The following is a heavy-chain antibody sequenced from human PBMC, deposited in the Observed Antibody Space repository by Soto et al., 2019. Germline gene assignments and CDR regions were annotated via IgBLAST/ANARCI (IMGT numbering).Heavy chain of an antibody. Sequence: PSETLSLTCAVYGGSFSGYYWSWIRQPPGKGLEWIGEINHSGSTNYNPSLKSRVTISVDTSKNQFSLKLSSVTAADTAVYYCARWRGYDFWSGYYYYGMDVWGQGTTVTVSS. CDR2: INHSGST. V-gene: IGHV4-34*01. D-gene: IGHD3-3*01. J-gene: IGHJ6*02. CDR1: GGSFSGYY. CDR3: ARWRGYDFWSGYYYYGMDV.